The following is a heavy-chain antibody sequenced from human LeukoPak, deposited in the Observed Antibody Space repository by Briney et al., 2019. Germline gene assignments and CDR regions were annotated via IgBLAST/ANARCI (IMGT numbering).Heavy chain of an antibody. CDR2: ISGSGGST. Sequence: GGSLRLSCAASGFTFSDNYMSWIRQAPGKGLEWVSAISGSGGSTYYADSVKGRFTISRDNSKNTLYLQMNSLRAEDTAVYYCAELGITMIGGVWGKGTTVTISS. D-gene: IGHD3-10*02. J-gene: IGHJ6*04. CDR3: AELGITMIGGV. CDR1: GFTFSDNY. V-gene: IGHV3-23*01.